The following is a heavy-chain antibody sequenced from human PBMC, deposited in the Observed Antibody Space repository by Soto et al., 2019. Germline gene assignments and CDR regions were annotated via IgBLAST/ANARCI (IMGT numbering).Heavy chain of an antibody. CDR1: GGSFSVYY. CDR3: ARDGLWFGEFSWWFDP. CDR2: INHSGST. V-gene: IGHV4-34*01. Sequence: SETLSLTCAVYGGSFSVYYWSWIRQPPGKGLEWIGEINHSGSTNYNPSLKSRVTISVDTSKNQFSLKLSSVTAADTAVYYCARDGLWFGEFSWWFDPWGQGTLVTVS. D-gene: IGHD3-10*01. J-gene: IGHJ5*02.